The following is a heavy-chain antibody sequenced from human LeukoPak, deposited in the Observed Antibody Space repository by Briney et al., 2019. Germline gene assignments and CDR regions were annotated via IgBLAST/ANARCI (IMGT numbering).Heavy chain of an antibody. V-gene: IGHV1-2*02. J-gene: IGHJ5*02. D-gene: IGHD6-13*01. CDR1: GYTFIGFY. CDR2: ISVNGAGT. CDR3: ARDQRQQLNLVCLDP. Sequence: ASVKVSCKTSGYTFIGFYIHWVRQAPGPAREGMGWISVNGAGTDHAQKFQGRVTMTRDTSVTTAYMEPSSLTSDDTAVYYCARDQRQQLNLVCLDPWGQGTLVTVSS.